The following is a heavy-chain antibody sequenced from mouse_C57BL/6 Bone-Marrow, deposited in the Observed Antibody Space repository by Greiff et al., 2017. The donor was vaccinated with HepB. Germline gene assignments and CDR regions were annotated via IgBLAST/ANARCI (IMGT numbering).Heavy chain of an antibody. CDR1: GFTFSSYT. CDR3: ARNYYCSSWAY. CDR2: ISGGGGNT. D-gene: IGHD1-1*01. Sequence: EVHLVESGGGLVKPGGSLKLSCAASGFTFSSYTMSWVRQTPEKRLEWVATISGGGGNTYYPDSVKGRFTISRDNAKNTLYLQMSSLRSEDTALDYCARNYYCSSWAYWGQGTLVTVSA. J-gene: IGHJ3*01. V-gene: IGHV5-9*01.